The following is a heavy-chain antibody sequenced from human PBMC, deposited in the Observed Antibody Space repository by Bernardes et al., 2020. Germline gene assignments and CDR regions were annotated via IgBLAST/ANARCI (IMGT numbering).Heavy chain of an antibody. V-gene: IGHV3-30-3*01. CDR2: ISYDGSNK. CDR1: GFTFSSYA. Sequence: GGSLRLSCAASGFTFSSYAMHWVRQAPGKGLEWVAVISYDGSNKYYADSVKGRFTISRDNSKNTLYLQMNSLRAEDTAVYYCARDPPTTIRYCSGGSCSNYYYGMDVWGQGTTVTVSS. CDR3: ARDPPTTIRYCSGGSCSNYYYGMDV. J-gene: IGHJ6*02. D-gene: IGHD2-15*01.